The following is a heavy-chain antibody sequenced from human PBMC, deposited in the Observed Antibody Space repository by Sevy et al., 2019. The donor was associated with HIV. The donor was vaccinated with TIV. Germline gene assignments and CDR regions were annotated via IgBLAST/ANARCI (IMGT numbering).Heavy chain of an antibody. V-gene: IGHV3-11*01. CDR3: ARDHVKDGDLGDYYYYAMDV. J-gene: IGHJ6*02. CDR2: ISGSDSTI. D-gene: IGHD4-17*01. Sequence: GGSLRLSCAASGFTFSDYYMSWIRQAPGKGLEWISYISGSDSTIYYADSVKGRFTISRDNAKNSLYPQMNSLRAEDTAVYYCARDHVKDGDLGDYYYYAMDVWGQGTTVTVSS. CDR1: GFTFSDYY.